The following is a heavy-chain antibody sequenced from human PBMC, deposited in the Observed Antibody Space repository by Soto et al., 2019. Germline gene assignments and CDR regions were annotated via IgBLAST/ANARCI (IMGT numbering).Heavy chain of an antibody. D-gene: IGHD2-2*01. CDR2: IKQDGSEK. Sequence: GGSLRLSCAASGFTFSSYWMSWVRQAPGKGLEWVANIKQDGSEKYYVDSVKGRFTISRDNAKNSLYLQMNSLRAEDTAVYYCAREEWYAEGCTSCYASWLNTNWFDPWGQGTLVTVSS. CDR1: GFTFSSYW. J-gene: IGHJ5*02. CDR3: AREEWYAEGCTSCYASWLNTNWFDP. V-gene: IGHV3-7*01.